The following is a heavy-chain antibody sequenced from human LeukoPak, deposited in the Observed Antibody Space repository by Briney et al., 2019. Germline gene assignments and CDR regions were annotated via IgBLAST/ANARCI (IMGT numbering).Heavy chain of an antibody. CDR2: ISGSGGST. J-gene: IGHJ4*02. CDR3: AKRLDPYYCDSSGHLDY. V-gene: IGHV3-23*01. CDR1: GFTFSSYA. Sequence: GGSLRLSCAASGFTFSSYAMSWVRQAPGKELEWVSAISGSGGSTYYADSVKGRFTISRDNSKNTLYLQMNSLRAEDTAVYYCAKRLDPYYCDSSGHLDYWGQGTLVTVSS. D-gene: IGHD3-22*01.